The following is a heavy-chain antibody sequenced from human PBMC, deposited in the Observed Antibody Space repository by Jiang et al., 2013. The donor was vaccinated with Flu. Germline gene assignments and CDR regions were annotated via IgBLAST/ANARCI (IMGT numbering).Heavy chain of an antibody. D-gene: IGHD2-2*01. CDR2: ISSSSSYI. CDR1: GFTFSSYS. V-gene: IGHV3-21*01. CDR3: ARTLPAWFKIPADHYYYYYGMDV. J-gene: IGHJ6*04. Sequence: VQLLESGGGLVKPGGSLRLSCAASGFTFSSYSMNWVRQAPGKGLEWVSSISSSSSYIYYADSVKGRFTISRDNAKNSLYLQMNSLRAEDTAVYYCARTLPAWFKIPADHYYYYYGMDVWGKGTTVTVSS.